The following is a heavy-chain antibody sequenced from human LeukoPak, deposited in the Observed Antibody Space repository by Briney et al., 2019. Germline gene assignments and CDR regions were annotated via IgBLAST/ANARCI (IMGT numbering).Heavy chain of an antibody. CDR3: ASGQRIYGDYGFDP. D-gene: IGHD4-17*01. CDR1: GFTFSSYE. CDR2: ISSSGSTI. V-gene: IGHV3-48*03. J-gene: IGHJ5*02. Sequence: PGGSLRLSCAASGFTFSSYEMNWVRQAPGKGLEWVSYISSSGSTIYYADSVKGRFTISRDNAKNSLYLQMNSLRAEDTAVYYCASGQRIYGDYGFDPWGQGTLVTVSS.